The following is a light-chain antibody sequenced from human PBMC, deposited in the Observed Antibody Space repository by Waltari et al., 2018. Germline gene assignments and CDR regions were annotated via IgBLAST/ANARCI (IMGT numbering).Light chain of an antibody. CDR1: SSDVGTYTL. CDR2: EGS. Sequence: QSALTQPASVSGSPGQSITIPCTGTSSDVGTYTLVPWYQYHSGKGPKVMIYEGSKRPSGVSNRFSGSESGNTASLTISGLQAEDEADYYCCSYAGGTTSVLFGGGTKLTVL. CDR3: CSYAGGTTSVL. J-gene: IGLJ2*01. V-gene: IGLV2-23*01.